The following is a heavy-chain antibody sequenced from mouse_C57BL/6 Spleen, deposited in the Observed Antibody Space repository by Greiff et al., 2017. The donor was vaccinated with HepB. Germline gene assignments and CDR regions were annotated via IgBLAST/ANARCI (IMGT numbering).Heavy chain of an antibody. CDR3: ARSSYYYGSTSYAMDY. J-gene: IGHJ4*01. D-gene: IGHD1-1*01. V-gene: IGHV1-52*01. Sequence: QVQLQQPGAELVRPGSSVKLSCKASGYTFTSYWMHWVKQRPIQGLEWIGNIDPSDSETHYNQKFKDKATLTVDKSSSTAYMQLSSLTSEDSAVYYCARSSYYYGSTSYAMDYWGQGTSVTVSS. CDR2: IDPSDSET. CDR1: GYTFTSYW.